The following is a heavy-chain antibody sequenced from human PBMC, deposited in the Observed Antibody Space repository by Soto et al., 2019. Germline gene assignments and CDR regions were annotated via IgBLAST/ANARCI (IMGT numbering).Heavy chain of an antibody. V-gene: IGHV4-59*01. CDR1: GVSSSMYY. Sequence: LXLTCTVSGVSSSMYYWSWIRQPPGKGLECIGYIYYSGSTNYNPSLKSRVTISVDTSKNQFSLKLSSVTAADTAVYYCARGNVVQLWVTWRQGTLVTVSS. CDR2: IYYSGST. J-gene: IGHJ5*02. CDR3: ARGNVVQLWVT. D-gene: IGHD5-18*01.